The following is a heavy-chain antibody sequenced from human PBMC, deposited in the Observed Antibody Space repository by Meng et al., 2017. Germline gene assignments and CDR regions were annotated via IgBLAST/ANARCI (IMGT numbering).Heavy chain of an antibody. CDR1: GGTFSSYA. CDR2: IIPIFGTA. CDR3: ASQTSAYYYGSGSYRHYYYGMDV. Sequence: SVKVFCKASGGTFSSYAISWVRQAPGQGLEWMGGIIPIFGTANYAQKFQGRVTITTDESTSTAYMELSSLRSEDTAVYYCASQTSAYYYGSGSYRHYYYGMDVWGQGTTVTVSS. J-gene: IGHJ6*02. V-gene: IGHV1-69*05. D-gene: IGHD3-10*01.